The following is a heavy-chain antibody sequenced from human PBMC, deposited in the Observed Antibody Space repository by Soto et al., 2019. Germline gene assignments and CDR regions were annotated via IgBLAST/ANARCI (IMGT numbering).Heavy chain of an antibody. J-gene: IGHJ4*02. CDR2: ITYDGSFQ. CDR1: GFNFDNYG. D-gene: IGHD1-7*01. V-gene: IGHV3-30*18. CDR3: AKDRVGGTFYTPLAF. Sequence: GSLRLSCQASGFNFDNYGMHWVRQAPGKGLEWVAVITYDGSFQYYADSVKGRSTISRDNSKNTLSLHLNTLKPEDTAVYHCAKDRVGGTFYTPLAFWGQGTLVTVSS.